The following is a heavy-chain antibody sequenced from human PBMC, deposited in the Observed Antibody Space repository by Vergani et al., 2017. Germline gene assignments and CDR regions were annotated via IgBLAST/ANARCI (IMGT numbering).Heavy chain of an antibody. CDR3: ARHRGSGGFFPSSYFYGMDV. CDR2: IYYSGST. V-gene: IGHV4-39*01. J-gene: IGHJ6*02. Sequence: QLQLQESGPGLVKPSATLSLTCSVSGASIRSSNYYLGWIRQPPGKGLEWIAGIYYSGSTYYNPSLKSRVTISVDTSKNQFSLKLSSVTAADTAIYYCARHRGSGGFFPSSYFYGMDVWGHGTTVTVSS. CDR1: GASIRSSNYY. D-gene: IGHD3-10*01.